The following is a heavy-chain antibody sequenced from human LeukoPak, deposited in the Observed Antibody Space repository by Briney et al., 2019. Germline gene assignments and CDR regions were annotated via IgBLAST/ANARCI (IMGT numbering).Heavy chain of an antibody. D-gene: IGHD6-19*01. J-gene: IGHJ4*02. Sequence: PSETLSLTCTVSGYSISSGYYWGWIRQPPGKGLEWIGSIYHSGSTYYNPSLKSRVTISVDTSKNQFSLKLSSVTAADTAVYYCARDRMYSSGWSDYWGQGTLVTVSS. CDR2: IYHSGST. CDR3: ARDRMYSSGWSDY. CDR1: GYSISSGYY. V-gene: IGHV4-38-2*02.